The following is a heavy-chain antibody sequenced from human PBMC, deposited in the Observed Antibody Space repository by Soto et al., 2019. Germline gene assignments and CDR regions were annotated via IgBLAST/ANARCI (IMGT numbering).Heavy chain of an antibody. D-gene: IGHD3-3*01. V-gene: IGHV1-3*01. CDR3: ARVSGYYDFWSGYYNYYYYGMYV. Sequence: ASVKVCCKASGYTFTSYAMHWVRQAPGQRLEWMGWINAGNGNTKYSQKFQGRVTITRDTSASTAYMELSSLRSEDTAVYYCARVSGYYDFWSGYYNYYYYGMYVWGQGTTVTVSS. J-gene: IGHJ6*02. CDR1: GYTFTSYA. CDR2: INAGNGNT.